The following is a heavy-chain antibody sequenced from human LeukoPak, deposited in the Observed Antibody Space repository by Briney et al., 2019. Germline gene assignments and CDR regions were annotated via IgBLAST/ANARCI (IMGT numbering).Heavy chain of an antibody. CDR1: GGSISSYY. CDR3: AREGPWGGYDILTGYYDYYYYGMDV. CDR2: IYTSGST. J-gene: IGHJ6*02. D-gene: IGHD3-9*01. V-gene: IGHV4-4*07. Sequence: SETLSLTCTVSGGSISSYYWSWIRQPAGKGLEWIGRIYTSGSTNYNPSLKSRVTMSVDTSKNQFSLKPSSVTAADTAVYYCAREGPWGGYDILTGYYDYYYYGMDVWGQGTTVTVSS.